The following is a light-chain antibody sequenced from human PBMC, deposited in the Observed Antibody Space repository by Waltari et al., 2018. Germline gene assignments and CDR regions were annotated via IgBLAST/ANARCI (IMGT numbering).Light chain of an antibody. V-gene: IGLV6-57*02. J-gene: IGLJ3*02. Sequence: NFMLTQPHSVSESPGKPVTISCTGSSGSVSSNSGQWNQQRPGSAPTTVIFEDNHRPSGVPDRFSGSIDSSSNSASLTISGLQTEDEADYYCQSYDSNNDWVFGGGTKLTVL. CDR3: QSYDSNNDWV. CDR1: SGSVSSNS. CDR2: EDN.